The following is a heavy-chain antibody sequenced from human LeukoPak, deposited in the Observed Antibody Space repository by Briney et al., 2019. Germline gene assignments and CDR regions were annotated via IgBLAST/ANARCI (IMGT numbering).Heavy chain of an antibody. CDR2: IYYSGST. V-gene: IGHV4-59*08. CDR3: ARQRPPFTIFGPAYYFDY. CDR1: GGSISIYY. J-gene: IGHJ4*02. Sequence: SETLSLTCTVSGGSISIYYWSWIRQPPGKGLEWIGYIYYSGSTNYNPSLKSRVTISVDTSKNQFSLKLSSVTAADTAVYYCARQRPPFTIFGPAYYFDYWGQGTLVTVSS. D-gene: IGHD3-3*01.